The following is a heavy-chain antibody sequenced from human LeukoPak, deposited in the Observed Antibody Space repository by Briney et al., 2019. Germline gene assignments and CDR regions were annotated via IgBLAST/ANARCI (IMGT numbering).Heavy chain of an antibody. D-gene: IGHD3-22*01. CDR2: ISYDGSNK. Sequence: GGSLRLSCAASGFTFGSYAMHWVRQAPGKGLEWVAVISYDGSNKYYADSVKGRFTISRDNSKNTLYLQMNSLRAEDTAVYYCAKDRRPLRITMIVVDHFDYWGQGTLVTVSS. V-gene: IGHV3-30*04. CDR1: GFTFGSYA. CDR3: AKDRRPLRITMIVVDHFDY. J-gene: IGHJ4*02.